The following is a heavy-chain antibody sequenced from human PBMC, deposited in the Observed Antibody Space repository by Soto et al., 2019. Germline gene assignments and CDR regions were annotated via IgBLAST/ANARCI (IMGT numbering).Heavy chain of an antibody. Sequence: TLSLTCTVSGGSISSYYWTWIRQPPGKGLEWIGSIYYSGSTYYNPSLKSRVTISVDTSKNQFSLKLSSVTAADTAVYYCASPYYYGSGGDYYGMDVWGQGTTVTVSS. J-gene: IGHJ6*02. V-gene: IGHV4-59*05. CDR1: GGSISSYY. CDR2: IYYSGST. D-gene: IGHD3-10*01. CDR3: ASPYYYGSGGDYYGMDV.